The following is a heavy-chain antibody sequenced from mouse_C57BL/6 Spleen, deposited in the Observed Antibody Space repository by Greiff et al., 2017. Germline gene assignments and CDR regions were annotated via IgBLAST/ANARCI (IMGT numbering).Heavy chain of an antibody. Sequence: EVKVEESGGGLVKPGGSLKLSCAASGFTFSSYTMSWVRQTPEKRLEWVATISGGGGNTYYPDSVKGRFTISRDNAKNTLYLQMSSLMSEDTALYYCARKFITTVVAPFDYWGQGTTLTVSS. D-gene: IGHD1-1*01. CDR2: ISGGGGNT. V-gene: IGHV5-9*01. J-gene: IGHJ2*01. CDR1: GFTFSSYT. CDR3: ARKFITTVVAPFDY.